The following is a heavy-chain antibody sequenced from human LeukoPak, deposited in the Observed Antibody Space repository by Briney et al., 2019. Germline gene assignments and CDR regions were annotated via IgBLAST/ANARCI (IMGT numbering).Heavy chain of an antibody. CDR2: VYYSGST. D-gene: IGHD7-27*01. Sequence: PSETLSLTCSVPGDSISNYYWSWIRQPPGKGLEWIGYVYYSGSTEYNPSLRSRVTISLEMSKHQFSLNLTSVTAADTAVYYCASNTGTVFDYWGQGALVTVSS. V-gene: IGHV4-59*01. J-gene: IGHJ4*02. CDR3: ASNTGTVFDY. CDR1: GDSISNYY.